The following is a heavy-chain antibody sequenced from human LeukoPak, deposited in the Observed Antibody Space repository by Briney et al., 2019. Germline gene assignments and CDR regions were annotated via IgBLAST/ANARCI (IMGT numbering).Heavy chain of an antibody. CDR3: ARVWWYYYMDV. Sequence: PSETLSLTCTASGGSISSSDYYWGWIRQPPGKGLEWIATIYYSGTTYYKPSLKSRLTISVDTSKNQFSLKVKFVTAADTAVYYCARVWWYYYMDVWGKGTTVTVSS. D-gene: IGHD2-15*01. V-gene: IGHV4-39*01. J-gene: IGHJ6*03. CDR2: IYYSGTT. CDR1: GGSISSSDYY.